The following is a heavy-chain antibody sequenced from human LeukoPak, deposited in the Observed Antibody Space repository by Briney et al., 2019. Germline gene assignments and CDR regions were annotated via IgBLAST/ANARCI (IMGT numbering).Heavy chain of an antibody. D-gene: IGHD3-16*01. Sequence: ASVKVSCKAYGYTFTSCYIHWVRQAPGQGLEWMGVINPSGGSTSYAQNFQGRVTMTRDTSTSTVYMELSSLRSEDTVVYYCAREGLQGDFDYWGQGTLVTVSS. CDR3: AREGLQGDFDY. J-gene: IGHJ4*02. V-gene: IGHV1-46*01. CDR2: INPSGGST. CDR1: GYTFTSCY.